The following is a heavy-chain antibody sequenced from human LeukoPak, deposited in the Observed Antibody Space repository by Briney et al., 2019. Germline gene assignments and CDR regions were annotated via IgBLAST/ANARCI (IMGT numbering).Heavy chain of an antibody. CDR2: IYRTGST. D-gene: IGHD6-13*01. J-gene: IGHJ4*02. CDR3: ARQRDLQQLAPFDY. CDR1: GGSISSYY. V-gene: IGHV4-59*08. Sequence: SETLSLTCTVSGGSISSYYWSWIRQPPGKGLEWIGYIYRTGSTNYNPSLRSRVTISADTSKSQFSLSLSSVTAAVTAVYYCARQRDLQQLAPFDYWGQGTLVTVSS.